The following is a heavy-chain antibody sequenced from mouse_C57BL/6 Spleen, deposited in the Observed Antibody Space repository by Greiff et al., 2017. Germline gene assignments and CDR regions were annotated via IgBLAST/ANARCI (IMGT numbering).Heavy chain of an antibody. CDR2: IYPGDGDT. Sequence: VQLQQSGPELVKPGASVKISCKASGYAFSSSWMNWVKQRPGKGLEWIGRIYPGDGDTNYNGKFKGKATLTADKSSSTAYMQLSSLTSEDSAVYFCARYYGSSYTFDYWGQGTTLTVSS. J-gene: IGHJ2*01. CDR3: ARYYGSSYTFDY. CDR1: GYAFSSSW. V-gene: IGHV1-82*01. D-gene: IGHD1-1*01.